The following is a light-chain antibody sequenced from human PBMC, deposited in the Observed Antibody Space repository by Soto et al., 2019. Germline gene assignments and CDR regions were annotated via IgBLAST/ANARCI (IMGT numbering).Light chain of an antibody. Sequence: QSALTQPASVSGSPGQSITISCTGTSSDVGGYNYVSWYQHHPGKAPKLLIYDVSNRPSGVSNRFSGSKSGNTASLTISGLQAEDEADYYCSSYSSSSTRLFGGGTKLTVL. J-gene: IGLJ2*01. CDR3: SSYSSSSTRL. CDR2: DVS. CDR1: SSDVGGYNY. V-gene: IGLV2-14*03.